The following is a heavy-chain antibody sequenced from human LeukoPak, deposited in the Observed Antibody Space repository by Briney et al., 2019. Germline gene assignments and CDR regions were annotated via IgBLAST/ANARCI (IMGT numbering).Heavy chain of an antibody. J-gene: IGHJ5*02. CDR1: GYSFTSYW. CDR2: IYPGDSDT. CDR3: ARLVGYYGSGSSNWFDP. D-gene: IGHD3-10*01. Sequence: GASLQISCKGSGYSFTSYWIGWVRQLPGKGLEWMGIIYPGDSDTRYSPSFQGQVTISADKSISIAYLQWSSLKASDTAMYYCARLVGYYGSGSSNWFDPWGQGTLVTVSS. V-gene: IGHV5-51*01.